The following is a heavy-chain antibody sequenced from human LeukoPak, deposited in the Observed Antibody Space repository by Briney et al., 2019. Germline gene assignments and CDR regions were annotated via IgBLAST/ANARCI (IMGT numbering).Heavy chain of an antibody. Sequence: SQTLSLTCAISGDGVPSNSASWHWIRQSPSRGFQWLGRTYYTSKWFNDYAVSLKSRITNNPDTSKNQFSLQLNSVTPEDTAVYFCARDNDYGGYYFDYWGQGTLVTVSS. V-gene: IGHV6-1*01. D-gene: IGHD4-23*01. CDR1: GDGVPSNSAS. CDR3: ARDNDYGGYYFDY. J-gene: IGHJ4*02. CDR2: TYYTSKWFN.